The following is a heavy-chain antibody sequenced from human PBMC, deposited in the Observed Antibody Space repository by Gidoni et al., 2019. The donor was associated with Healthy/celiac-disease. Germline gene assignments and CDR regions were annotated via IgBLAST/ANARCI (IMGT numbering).Heavy chain of an antibody. V-gene: IGHV1-69*01. CDR2: IIPIFGTA. CDR3: ARDLNYYDSSGLIYYYYYGMDV. Sequence: QVQLVQSGAEVKKPGSSVKVSCKASGGTFSSYAISWVRQAPGQGLEWMGGIIPIFGTANYAQKFQGRVTITADESTSTAYMELSSLRSEDTAVYYCARDLNYYDSSGLIYYYYYGMDVWGQGTTVTVSS. D-gene: IGHD3-22*01. CDR1: GGTFSSYA. J-gene: IGHJ6*02.